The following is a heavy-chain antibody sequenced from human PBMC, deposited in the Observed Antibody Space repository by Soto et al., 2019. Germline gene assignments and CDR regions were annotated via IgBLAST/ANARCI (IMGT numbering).Heavy chain of an antibody. V-gene: IGHV1-3*01. Sequence: QVQLVQSGAEVKKPGASVKVSCKASGYTFTSYAMHWVRQAPGQRLEWMGWINAGNGNTKYSQKFQGRVTITRDTSASTAYMELSSLRSEDTAVYYCASLRHSPSYYYYYGMDVWGQGTRVTVSS. D-gene: IGHD5-18*01. CDR2: INAGNGNT. CDR1: GYTFTSYA. CDR3: ASLRHSPSYYYYYGMDV. J-gene: IGHJ6*02.